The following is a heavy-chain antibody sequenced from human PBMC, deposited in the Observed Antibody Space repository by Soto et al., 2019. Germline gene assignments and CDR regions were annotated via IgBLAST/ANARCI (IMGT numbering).Heavy chain of an antibody. CDR3: ARVEAVAGLYNYHGLDV. J-gene: IGHJ6*02. CDR2: IVPIFGAT. Sequence: QVQLVQSGAEVKKPGSSVKVSCKVSGGTFSNYAIDWVRLAPGHGLEWMGGIVPIFGATYYTQNFQGRATISADDSTTTAYLEMSSLRSEDTAIYYCARVEAVAGLYNYHGLDVWGQGSAVTVSS. CDR1: GGTFSNYA. D-gene: IGHD6-19*01. V-gene: IGHV1-69*12.